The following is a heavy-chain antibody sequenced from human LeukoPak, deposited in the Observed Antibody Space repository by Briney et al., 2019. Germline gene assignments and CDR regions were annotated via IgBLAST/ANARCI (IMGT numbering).Heavy chain of an antibody. J-gene: IGHJ4*02. V-gene: IGHV3-21*01. CDR1: GFTFSSYG. CDR3: ATYYDSRGYDFDY. CDR2: IGTSTTYI. D-gene: IGHD3-22*01. Sequence: GGSLRLSCAASGFTFSSYGMSWVRQAPGKGLEWVSSIGTSTTYIYYADSVKGRFTISRDNAKNSLFLQMNSLRAEDTAVYYCATYYDSRGYDFDYWGQGTLVTVSS.